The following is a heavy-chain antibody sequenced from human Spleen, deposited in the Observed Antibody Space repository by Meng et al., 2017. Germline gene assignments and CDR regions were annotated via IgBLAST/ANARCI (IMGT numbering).Heavy chain of an antibody. V-gene: IGHV3-23*01. Sequence: GESLKISCAASGFTFSSYAMSWVRQVPRKGLEWVSTITGSGGSTYADYVKGRFTSSRDSSKNTLYLQMNSLRAEDTAVYYCAKEANYYDSTGGGYDAFDIWGQGTMVTVSS. CDR2: ITGSGGST. D-gene: IGHD3-22*01. J-gene: IGHJ3*02. CDR3: AKEANYYDSTGGGYDAFDI. CDR1: GFTFSSYA.